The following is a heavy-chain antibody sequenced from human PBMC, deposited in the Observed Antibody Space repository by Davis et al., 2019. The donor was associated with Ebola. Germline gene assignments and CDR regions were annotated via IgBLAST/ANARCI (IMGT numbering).Heavy chain of an antibody. CDR3: ARLLPPGRDYDTSAEDAFDL. J-gene: IGHJ3*01. CDR1: GFTFGSYA. CDR2: ITGGSTYT. V-gene: IGHV3-21*06. Sequence: PGGSLRLSCAASGFTFGSYAMDWVRQSPGKGLEWVSAITGGSTYTYYADSVKGRFTISRDNAKNSLYLQMNSLRADDTAVYYCARLLPPGRDYDTSAEDAFDLWGQGTKVTVSS. D-gene: IGHD3-16*01.